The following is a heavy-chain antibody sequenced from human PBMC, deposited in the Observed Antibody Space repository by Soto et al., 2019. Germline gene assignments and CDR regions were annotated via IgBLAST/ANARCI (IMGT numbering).Heavy chain of an antibody. CDR3: AREKQLVRDYYYYGMDV. CDR1: GYTFTGYY. Sequence: GAAVKVSCKASGYTFTGYYMHWVRQAPGQGLEWMGWINPNSGGTNYEQKFQGWVTMTRDTSISTAYMQLSRLRSDDTAVYYCAREKQLVRDYYYYGMDVWGQGTTVTVSS. D-gene: IGHD6-6*01. J-gene: IGHJ6*02. CDR2: INPNSGGT. V-gene: IGHV1-2*04.